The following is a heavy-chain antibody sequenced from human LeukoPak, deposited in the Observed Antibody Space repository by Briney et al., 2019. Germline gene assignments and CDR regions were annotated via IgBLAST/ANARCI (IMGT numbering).Heavy chain of an antibody. CDR2: ISASNGNT. CDR3: ARRLWFGELRRYWFDP. Sequence: ASVKVSCKASGYTFTSYGISWVRQAPGQGLEWMGWISASNGNTNYAQKLQGRVTMTTDTSTSTAYMELRSLRSDDTAVYYCARRLWFGELRRYWFDPWGQGTLVTVSS. D-gene: IGHD3-10*01. CDR1: GYTFTSYG. J-gene: IGHJ5*02. V-gene: IGHV1-18*01.